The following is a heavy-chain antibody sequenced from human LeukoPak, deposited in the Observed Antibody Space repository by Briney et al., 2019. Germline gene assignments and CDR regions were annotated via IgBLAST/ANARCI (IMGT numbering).Heavy chain of an antibody. CDR2: ISSSSSYI. Sequence: PGGSLRLSCAASGFTFSSYSMNWVRQAPGKGLEWVSSISSSSSYIYYADSVKGRLTISRDNAKNSLYLQMNSLRAEDTAVYYCAREAVAGTEDYWGQGTLVTVSS. D-gene: IGHD6-19*01. V-gene: IGHV3-21*01. J-gene: IGHJ4*02. CDR1: GFTFSSYS. CDR3: AREAVAGTEDY.